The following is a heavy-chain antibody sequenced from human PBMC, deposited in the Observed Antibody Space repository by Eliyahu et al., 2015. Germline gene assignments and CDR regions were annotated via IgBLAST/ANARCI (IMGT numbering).Heavy chain of an antibody. Sequence: QVQLVQSGAEVKKPGSSVKVSCKASGGTFNKYSISWVRQAPGQGLEWMGGIIPIFGTANYPQKFQGRVTITADESTSTAYMELSSLRSEDTAVYFCAREGGDYCGGGSCFFLYWGQGTLVTVSS. V-gene: IGHV1-69*01. CDR3: AREGGDYCGGGSCFFLY. CDR2: IIPIFGTA. D-gene: IGHD2-15*01. J-gene: IGHJ4*02. CDR1: GGTFNKYS.